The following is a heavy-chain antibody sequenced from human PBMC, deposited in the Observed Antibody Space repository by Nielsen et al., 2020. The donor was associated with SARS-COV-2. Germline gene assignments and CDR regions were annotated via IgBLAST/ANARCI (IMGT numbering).Heavy chain of an antibody. J-gene: IGHJ4*02. CDR1: GFTFSSYA. D-gene: IGHD5-18*01. Sequence: GESLKISCAASGFTFSSYAMSWVRQAPGKGLEWVSAISGSGGSTYYADSVKGRFTISRDNSKNTLYLQMNSLRAEDTAVYYCTRGADTAMGGFDYWGQGTLVTVSS. V-gene: IGHV3-23*01. CDR2: ISGSGGST. CDR3: TRGADTAMGGFDY.